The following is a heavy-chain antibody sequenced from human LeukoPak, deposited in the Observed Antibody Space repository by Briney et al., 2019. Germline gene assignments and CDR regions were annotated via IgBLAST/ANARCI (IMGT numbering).Heavy chain of an antibody. D-gene: IGHD2-8*01. CDR3: ATLYGSSYISFDY. CDR1: GFTFSSYW. Sequence: GGALRLSCAASGFTFSSYWMLWVRQAPGKGLVWVSLITSDGSSTSYADSVKGRFTISRDNAKNTLYLQMNSLRPADTAVYYCATLYGSSYISFDYWGQGTLVTVSS. V-gene: IGHV3-74*01. CDR2: ITSDGSST. J-gene: IGHJ4*02.